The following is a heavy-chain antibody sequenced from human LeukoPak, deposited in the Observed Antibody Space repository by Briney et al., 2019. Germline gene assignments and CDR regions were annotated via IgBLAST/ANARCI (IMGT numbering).Heavy chain of an antibody. J-gene: IGHJ3*02. V-gene: IGHV1-18*01. CDR1: GYTFTSYG. CDR3: ARAEVIVVAPILGDAFDI. D-gene: IGHD3-22*01. Sequence: GASVKVSCKASGYTFTSYGISWVRQAPGQGLEWMGWISAYNGNTNYAQKLQGRVTMTTDTSTSTAYMGLRSLRSDDTAVYYCARAEVIVVAPILGDAFDIWGQGTMVTVSS. CDR2: ISAYNGNT.